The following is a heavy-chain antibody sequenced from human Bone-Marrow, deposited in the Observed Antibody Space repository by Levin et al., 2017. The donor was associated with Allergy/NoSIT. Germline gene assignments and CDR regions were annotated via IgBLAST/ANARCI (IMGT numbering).Heavy chain of an antibody. D-gene: IGHD2-21*01. Sequence: GGSLRLSCEASGFTFSSYDMHWVRQATGNGLEWVSGITTIAATDYSDSVKGRFIISRENAKNSLYLQMNSLAVGDTDIYYCARKRLGRPWDFDLWGRGTLVTVSS. J-gene: IGHJ2*01. CDR1: GFTFSSYD. CDR2: ITTIAAT. CDR3: ARKRLGRPWDFDL. V-gene: IGHV3-13*01.